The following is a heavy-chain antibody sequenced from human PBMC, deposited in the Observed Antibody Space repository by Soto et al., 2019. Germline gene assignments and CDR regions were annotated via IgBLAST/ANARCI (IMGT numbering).Heavy chain of an antibody. CDR1: GGSFSGYY. D-gene: IGHD3-22*01. J-gene: IGHJ5*02. CDR2: INHSGST. CDR3: ARAPSYDSSGETGFDP. V-gene: IGHV4-34*01. Sequence: SETLSLTCAVYGGSFSGYYWSWIRQPPGKGLEWIGEINHSGSTNYNPSLKSRVTISVDTSKNQFSLKLSSVTAADTAVYYCARAPSYDSSGETGFDPWGRGTLVTVSS.